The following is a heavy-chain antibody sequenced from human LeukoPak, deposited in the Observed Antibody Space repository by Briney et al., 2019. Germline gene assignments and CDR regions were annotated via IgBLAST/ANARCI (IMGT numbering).Heavy chain of an antibody. J-gene: IGHJ4*02. D-gene: IGHD1-14*01. V-gene: IGHV4-59*08. CDR1: GGSISSNY. CDR3: ARLTSLTHFDF. CDR2: IYYSGYT. Sequence: SETLSLTCTVSGGSISSNYWSWIRQPPGKGLEWIGFIYYSGYTNYNPSLKSRVTISVDTSKNQFSLKLSSVTAASTAVYYCARLTSLTHFDFGGQGTLVPVSS.